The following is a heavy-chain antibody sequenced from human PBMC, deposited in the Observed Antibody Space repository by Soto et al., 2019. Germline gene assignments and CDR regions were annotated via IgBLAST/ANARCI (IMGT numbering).Heavy chain of an antibody. J-gene: IGHJ4*02. D-gene: IGHD5-12*01. CDR2: IIPIFGTA. Sequence: QVQLVQSGAEVKKPGSSVKVSCKASGGTFSSYANSWVRQAPGQGLEWMGGIIPIFGTANYAQKFQGRVTITADKSTSTAYMELSSLRSEDTAVYYCASSDTRDGYNAGDYWGQGTLVTVSS. CDR3: ASSDTRDGYNAGDY. CDR1: GGTFSSYA. V-gene: IGHV1-69*06.